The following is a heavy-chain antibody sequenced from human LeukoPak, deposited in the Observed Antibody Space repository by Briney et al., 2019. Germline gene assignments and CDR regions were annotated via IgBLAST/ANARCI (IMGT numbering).Heavy chain of an antibody. CDR3: AKDWGEYFDYVWGSFTSFDS. CDR1: GFTFSSYT. D-gene: IGHD3-16*01. Sequence: GGSLRLSCAASGFTFSSYTMNWVRQAPGKGLEWVSSISSSSSYIYYADSVKGRFTIPRDNAKNSLYLQMNSLRAEDTAVYYCAKDWGEYFDYVWGSFTSFDSWGQGTLVTVSS. J-gene: IGHJ4*02. CDR2: ISSSSSYI. V-gene: IGHV3-21*04.